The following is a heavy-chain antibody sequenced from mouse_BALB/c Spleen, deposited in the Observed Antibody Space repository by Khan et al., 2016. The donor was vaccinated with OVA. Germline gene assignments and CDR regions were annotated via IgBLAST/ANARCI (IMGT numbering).Heavy chain of an antibody. D-gene: IGHD1-1*01. Sequence: EVQLVESGPGLVKPSQSLSLTCTVTGYSITSDYAWNWIRQFPGNKLEWMGFITYSGNTKYNPSLKSRFSITRDTSTNKFFLQLNTVTTEDTATYYCARVYWGDFDYWGQGTSLTVSS. J-gene: IGHJ2*02. CDR3: ARVYWGDFDY. V-gene: IGHV3-2*02. CDR1: GYSITSDYA. CDR2: ITYSGNT.